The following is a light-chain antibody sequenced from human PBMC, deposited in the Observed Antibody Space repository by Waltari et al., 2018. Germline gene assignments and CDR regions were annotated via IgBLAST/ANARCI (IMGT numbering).Light chain of an antibody. V-gene: IGKV1-5*01. Sequence: DIQMTQSPSTLSASIGDRVTITCRASQSLSNWLAWYQQKPGKAPKLLIYGASSLESRVPSRFSGSGSGTEFTLTISSLQPDDFATYYCQQYNTYSRTFGQGTTVEVK. CDR1: QSLSNW. CDR3: QQYNTYSRT. CDR2: GAS. J-gene: IGKJ1*01.